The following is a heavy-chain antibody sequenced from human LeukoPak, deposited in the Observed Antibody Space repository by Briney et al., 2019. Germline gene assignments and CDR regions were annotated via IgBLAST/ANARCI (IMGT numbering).Heavy chain of an antibody. D-gene: IGHD1-26*01. J-gene: IGHJ4*02. V-gene: IGHV4-34*01. CDR3: ARDLYSGSYYDFDY. CDR2: SGSLYCGGSS. Sequence: SETLSLTCAVYGGSFSGYYWSWIRQPPGKGLEWIGSSGSLYCGGSSYYNPSLKSRVSISADTSKNQFSLRLSSVTAEDTAVYYCARDLYSGSYYDFDYWGQGTLVTVSS. CDR1: GGSFSGYY.